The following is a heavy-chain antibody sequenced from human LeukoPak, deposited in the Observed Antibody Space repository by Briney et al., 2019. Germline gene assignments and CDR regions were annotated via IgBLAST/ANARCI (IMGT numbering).Heavy chain of an antibody. V-gene: IGHV4-4*02. CDR3: ARHRGGWLRAFDI. D-gene: IGHD5-24*01. Sequence: TSETLSLTCTVSGGSFSSSNWWSRVRQPPGKGLEWIGEIYHSGSTNYNPSLKSRVTISVDKSKNQFSLNLSSVTAADTAVYYCARHRGGWLRAFDIWGQGTMVTVSS. J-gene: IGHJ3*02. CDR2: IYHSGST. CDR1: GGSFSSSNW.